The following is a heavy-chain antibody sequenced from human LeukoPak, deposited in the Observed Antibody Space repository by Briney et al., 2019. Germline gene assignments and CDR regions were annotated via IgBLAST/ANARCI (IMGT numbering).Heavy chain of an antibody. CDR3: ANAGIAVAGTIVD. CDR2: IRYEGSNK. Sequence: FIRYEGSNKYYADSVKGRFTISRDNSKNRLYLQMNSLRAEDTAVYYCANAGIAVAGTIVDWGQGTLVTVSS. D-gene: IGHD6-19*01. V-gene: IGHV3-30*02. J-gene: IGHJ4*02.